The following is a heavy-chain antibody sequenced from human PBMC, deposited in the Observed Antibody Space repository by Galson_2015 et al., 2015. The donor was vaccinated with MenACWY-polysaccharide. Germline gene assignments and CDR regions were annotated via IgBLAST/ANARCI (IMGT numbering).Heavy chain of an antibody. CDR2: IYTSGST. CDR3: AGLPDYGDYVDYYYYGMDV. Sequence: TLSLTCTVSGGSISSGSYYWSWIRQPAGKGLEWIGRIYTSGSTNYNPSLKSRVTISVDTSKNQFSLKLSSVTAADTAVYYCAGLPDYGDYVDYYYYGMDVWGQGTTVTVSS. CDR1: GGSISSGSYY. V-gene: IGHV4-61*02. J-gene: IGHJ6*02. D-gene: IGHD4-17*01.